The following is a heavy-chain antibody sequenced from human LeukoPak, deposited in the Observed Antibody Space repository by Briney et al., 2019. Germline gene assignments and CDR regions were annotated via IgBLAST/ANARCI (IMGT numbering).Heavy chain of an antibody. J-gene: IGHJ3*02. V-gene: IGHV4-39*01. CDR2: VYYTGRT. Sequence: PSETLSLTCTVSADSISTSDYYWGWIRQPPGKGLEWIGSVYYTGRTYDNPSLKSRVTISVDTSKNQFSLKLNSVTAADTAVYHCATTPHYEGGGFDIWGQGTMVTVSS. D-gene: IGHD3-16*01. CDR1: ADSISTSDYY. CDR3: ATTPHYEGGGFDI.